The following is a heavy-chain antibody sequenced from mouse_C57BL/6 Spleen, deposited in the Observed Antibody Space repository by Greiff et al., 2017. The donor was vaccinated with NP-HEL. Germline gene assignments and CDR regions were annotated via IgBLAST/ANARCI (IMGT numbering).Heavy chain of an antibody. J-gene: IGHJ2*01. Sequence: VMLVESGPGLVAPSQSLSITCTVSGFSLTSYAISWVRQPPGKGLEWLGVIWTGGGTNYNSALKSRLSISKDNSKSQVFLKMNSLQTDDTARYYCARIYYGYDGYYFDYWGQGTTLTVSS. CDR2: IWTGGGT. V-gene: IGHV2-9-1*01. CDR1: GFSLTSYA. D-gene: IGHD2-2*01. CDR3: ARIYYGYDGYYFDY.